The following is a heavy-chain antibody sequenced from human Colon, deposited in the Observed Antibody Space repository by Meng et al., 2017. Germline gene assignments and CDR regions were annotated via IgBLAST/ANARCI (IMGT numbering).Heavy chain of an antibody. CDR1: GFTVSDYY. J-gene: IGHJ4*02. D-gene: IGHD2-8*02. CDR2: MDSDSTT. V-gene: IGHV3-11*01. Sequence: QVPLVESGGGLLQPAVSLSLVCAASGFTVSDYYTSWIRQALGRGLERVSYMDSDSTTYYADSVQGRFTISRDNAKKSLYLQMSSLRVEDTAVYYCASRKSGFDYWGQGALVTVSS. CDR3: ASRKSGFDY.